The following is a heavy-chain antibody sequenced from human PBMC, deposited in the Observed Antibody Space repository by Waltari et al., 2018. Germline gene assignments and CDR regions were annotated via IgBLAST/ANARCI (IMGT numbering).Heavy chain of an antibody. V-gene: IGHV3-53*01. J-gene: IGHJ4*02. CDR2: IYSGGST. D-gene: IGHD6-13*01. CDR3: ARWSSSWDSFDY. CDR1: GFTVSSNY. Sequence: EVQLVESGGGLIQPGGSLRLSCAASGFTVSSNYMSWVRQAPGKGLEWVSVIYSGGSTYDADSVKGRFTISRDNSKNTLYLQMNSLRAEDTAVYYCARWSSSWDSFDYWGQGTLVTVSS.